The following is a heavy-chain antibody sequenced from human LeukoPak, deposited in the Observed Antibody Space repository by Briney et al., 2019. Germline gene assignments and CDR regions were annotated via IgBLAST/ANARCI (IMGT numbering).Heavy chain of an antibody. J-gene: IGHJ3*02. Sequence: PSETLSLTCTVSGGSISSSSCYWGWIRQPPGKGLEWIGSIYYSGSTYYNPSLKSRVTISVDTSKNQFSLKLSSVTAADTAVYYCARDQSCGGDCYEAFDIWGQGTMVTVSS. CDR2: IYYSGST. D-gene: IGHD2-21*02. CDR1: GGSISSSSCY. V-gene: IGHV4-39*07. CDR3: ARDQSCGGDCYEAFDI.